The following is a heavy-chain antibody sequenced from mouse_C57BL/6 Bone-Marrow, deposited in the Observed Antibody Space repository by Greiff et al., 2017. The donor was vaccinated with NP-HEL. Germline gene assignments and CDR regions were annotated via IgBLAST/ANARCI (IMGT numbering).Heavy chain of an antibody. Sequence: EVQRVESGGGLVQPGGSLKLSCAASGFTFSDYGMAWVRQAPRKGPEWVAFISNLAYSIYYSDTVTGRFTISRENAKNTLYLEMSSLRSEDTAMYYCTGQGNGAWFAYWGQGTLVTVSA. CDR1: GFTFSDYG. CDR3: TGQGNGAWFAY. D-gene: IGHD2-1*01. CDR2: ISNLAYSI. J-gene: IGHJ3*01. V-gene: IGHV5-15*01.